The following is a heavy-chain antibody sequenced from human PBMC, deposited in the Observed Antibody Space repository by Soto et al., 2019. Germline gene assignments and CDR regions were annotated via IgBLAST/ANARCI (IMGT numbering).Heavy chain of an antibody. D-gene: IGHD5-12*01. Sequence: GGSLRLSCAASGFTFRSYNLNWVRQAPGKGLDWVSYISSSSSTIYYTDSVKGRCTISRDNAKNSLYLQMNSLRDDDTAMYYCARGGTIAVTTIGDYWGQGTLVTVSS. V-gene: IGHV3-48*02. CDR2: ISSSSSTI. J-gene: IGHJ4*01. CDR1: GFTFRSYN. CDR3: ARGGTIAVTTIGDY.